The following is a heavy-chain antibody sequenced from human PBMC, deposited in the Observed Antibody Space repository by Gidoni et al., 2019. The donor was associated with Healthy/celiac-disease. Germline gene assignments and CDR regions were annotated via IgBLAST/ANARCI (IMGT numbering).Heavy chain of an antibody. D-gene: IGHD3-16*02. CDR1: GGTFSSSA. J-gene: IGHJ5*02. Sequence: QVQLVQSGAEVPKPGSSVIVSCKASGGTFSSSAISCVRQAPGHGLEWMGGIIPICGTANYAQKCQGRVTMTADECTSTAYMELSSLRSEETAVYYGARDRSMSTFGGVIPQYWFDPWGQGTLVTVSS. CDR3: ARDRSMSTFGGVIPQYWFDP. CDR2: IIPICGTA. V-gene: IGHV1-69*01.